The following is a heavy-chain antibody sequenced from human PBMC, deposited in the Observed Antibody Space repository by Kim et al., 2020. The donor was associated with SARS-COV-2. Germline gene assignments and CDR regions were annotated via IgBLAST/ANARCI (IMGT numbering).Heavy chain of an antibody. J-gene: IGHJ6*02. CDR2: ISYDGSNK. CDR1: GFTFSSYG. V-gene: IGHV3-33*05. Sequence: GGSLRLSCAASGFTFSSYGMHWVRQAPGKGLEWVAVISYDGSNKYYADSVKGRFTISRDNSKNTLYLQMNSLRAEDTAVYYCARAPPPYSSGWFGSDYGMDVWGQGTTVTVSS. D-gene: IGHD6-19*01. CDR3: ARAPPPYSSGWFGSDYGMDV.